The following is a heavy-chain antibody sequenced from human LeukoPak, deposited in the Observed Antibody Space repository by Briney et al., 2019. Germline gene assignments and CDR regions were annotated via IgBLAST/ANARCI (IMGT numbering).Heavy chain of an antibody. D-gene: IGHD6-19*01. V-gene: IGHV4-39*01. Sequence: NPSETLSLTCAVSGDSISSSSFYWDWFRQPPGKGLEWIATIFYSGTTYYNPSPKSRVTISVDTSKNQFSLKLSSVTAADTALYSCARRGYTNGSYSHYWGQGTLITVSS. J-gene: IGHJ4*02. CDR2: IFYSGTT. CDR3: ARRGYTNGSYSHY. CDR1: GDSISSSSFY.